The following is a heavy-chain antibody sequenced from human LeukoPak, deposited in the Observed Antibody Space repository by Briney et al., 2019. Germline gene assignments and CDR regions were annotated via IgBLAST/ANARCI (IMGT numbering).Heavy chain of an antibody. Sequence: ASVKVSCKASGYTFTANYMHWVRQAPGQGLEYMGRINSNSGGANYAQKFHGRVTMTRHTSISTVYMELSGLTSDDTAVYYCARDLGGNALDIWGQGTVVTVSS. V-gene: IGHV1-2*06. CDR3: ARDLGGNALDI. D-gene: IGHD3-16*01. CDR1: GYTFTANY. J-gene: IGHJ3*02. CDR2: INSNSGGA.